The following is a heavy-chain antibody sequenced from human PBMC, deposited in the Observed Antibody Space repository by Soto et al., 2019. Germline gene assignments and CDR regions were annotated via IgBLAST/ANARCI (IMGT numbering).Heavy chain of an antibody. CDR2: TRNKANSYTT. CDR3: ARGGAGGSYSSRFDY. Sequence: RGSLRLSCAASGFTFSDHYMDWVRQAPGKGLEWVGRTRNKANSYTTEYAASVKGRFTISRDDSKNSLYLQMNSLKTEDTAVYYCARGGAGGSYSSRFDYWGQGTLVTVSS. D-gene: IGHD3-10*01. CDR1: GFTFSDHY. V-gene: IGHV3-72*01. J-gene: IGHJ4*02.